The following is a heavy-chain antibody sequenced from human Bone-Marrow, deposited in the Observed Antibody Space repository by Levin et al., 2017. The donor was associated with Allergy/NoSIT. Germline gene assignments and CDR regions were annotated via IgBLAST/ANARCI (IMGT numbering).Heavy chain of an antibody. Sequence: GGSLRLSCAASGFSFAGYAMHWVRQAPGKGLEWVSSISWNSGNVDYADSVKGRFTISRENAKNSLYLRLSSLKPDDTALYYCAKSRTYSSSSGAFDIWGQGTRVTVSS. D-gene: IGHD6-6*01. J-gene: IGHJ3*02. CDR1: GFSFAGYA. CDR2: ISWNSGNV. V-gene: IGHV3-9*01. CDR3: AKSRTYSSSSGAFDI.